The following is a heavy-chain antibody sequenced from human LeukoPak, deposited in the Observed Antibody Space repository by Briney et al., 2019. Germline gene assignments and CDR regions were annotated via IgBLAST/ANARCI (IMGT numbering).Heavy chain of an antibody. D-gene: IGHD3-10*01. V-gene: IGHV3-21*01. CDR3: ARTYYYGSGSNDY. Sequence: PGGSLRLSCSASGFTFSSYAMHWVRQPPGKGLEWVSSISASTNYIYFADSVKGRFTISRDNAKNSLYLQMNSLRAEDTAVYYCARTYYYGSGSNDYWGQGTLVTVSS. CDR1: GFTFSSYA. J-gene: IGHJ4*02. CDR2: ISASTNYI.